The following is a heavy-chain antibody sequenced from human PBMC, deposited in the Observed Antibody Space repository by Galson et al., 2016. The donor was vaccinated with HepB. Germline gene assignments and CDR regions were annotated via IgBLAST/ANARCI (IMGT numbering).Heavy chain of an antibody. V-gene: IGHV3-74*01. CDR3: ARAGNRGLDY. D-gene: IGHD1-14*01. CDR1: GLTFSSYW. J-gene: IGHJ4*02. Sequence: SLRLSCAVSGLTFSSYWMHWVRQAPGKGLEWVSRINGDGSSTNYADSVKGRVTISRDNAKNTLYLEINSLRAGDTAVFYCARAGNRGLDYWGQGTLVTVSS. CDR2: INGDGSST.